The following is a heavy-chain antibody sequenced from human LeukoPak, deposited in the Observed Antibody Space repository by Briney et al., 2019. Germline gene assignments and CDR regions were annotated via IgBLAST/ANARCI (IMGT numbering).Heavy chain of an antibody. Sequence: ASVKVSCKASGYTLTGYYMHWVRQAPGQGLEWMGWINPNSGGTNYAQKFQGRVTMTRDTSISTAYMELSRLRSEDTAVYYCARAAYSSSQETYYYYMDVWGKGTTVTVSS. CDR2: INPNSGGT. V-gene: IGHV1-2*02. J-gene: IGHJ6*03. CDR1: GYTLTGYY. CDR3: ARAAYSSSQETYYYYMDV. D-gene: IGHD6-13*01.